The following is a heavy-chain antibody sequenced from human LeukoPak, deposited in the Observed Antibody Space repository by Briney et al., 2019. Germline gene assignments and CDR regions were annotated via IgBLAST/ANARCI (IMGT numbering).Heavy chain of an antibody. CDR3: ARDRQLWLFGY. CDR1: GGSISSGSYY. J-gene: IGHJ4*02. Sequence: PSQTLSLTCTVSGGSISSGSYYWSWIRQPAGKGLEWIGRIYTSGSTNYNPSLKSRVTISVDTSKNQFSLKLSSVTAADTAVYYCARDRQLWLFGYWGQGTLVTVSS. CDR2: IYTSGST. V-gene: IGHV4-61*02. D-gene: IGHD5-18*01.